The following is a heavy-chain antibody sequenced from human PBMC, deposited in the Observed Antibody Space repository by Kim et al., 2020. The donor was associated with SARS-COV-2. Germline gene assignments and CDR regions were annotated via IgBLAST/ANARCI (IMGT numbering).Heavy chain of an antibody. Sequence: ANDGQQFQRRVTITADKSTSTAYLELSSLRSEDTAVYYCARGRDMGYFDYWGQGTLVTVSS. V-gene: IGHV1-69*02. J-gene: IGHJ4*02. CDR2: A. CDR3: ARGRDMGYFDY. D-gene: IGHD2-15*01.